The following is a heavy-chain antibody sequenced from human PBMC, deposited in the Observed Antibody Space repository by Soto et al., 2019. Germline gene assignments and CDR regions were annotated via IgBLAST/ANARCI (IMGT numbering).Heavy chain of an antibody. CDR2: ISGSGGST. Sequence: EVQLLESGGGLVQPGGSLRLSCAASGFTFSSYAMSWVRQAPGKGLEWVSAISGSGGSTYYADSVKGRFTISRDNSKNTLNMQMNRLRAEDTAVYDFAKDSGDSSGWSGWYSSGWYFDYWGQGTLVTVSS. V-gene: IGHV3-23*01. D-gene: IGHD6-19*01. CDR1: GFTFSSYA. CDR3: AKDSGDSSGWSGWYSSGWYFDY. J-gene: IGHJ4*02.